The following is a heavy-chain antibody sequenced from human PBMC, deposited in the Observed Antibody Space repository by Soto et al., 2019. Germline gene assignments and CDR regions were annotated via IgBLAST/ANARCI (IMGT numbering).Heavy chain of an antibody. CDR2: IIPILGIA. CDR3: ARADGVDYYDSSVYFDY. V-gene: IGHV1-69*02. D-gene: IGHD3-22*01. J-gene: IGHJ4*02. Sequence: ASVKVSCKASGGTFSSYTISWVRQAPGQGLEWMGRIIPILGIANYAQKFQGRVTITADKSTSTAHMELSSLRSEDTAVYYCARADGVDYYDSSVYFDYWGQGTLVTVSS. CDR1: GGTFSSYT.